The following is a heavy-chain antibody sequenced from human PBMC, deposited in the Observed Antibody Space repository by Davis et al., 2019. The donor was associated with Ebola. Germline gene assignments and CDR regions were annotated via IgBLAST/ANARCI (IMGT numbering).Heavy chain of an antibody. J-gene: IGHJ6*03. D-gene: IGHD2-15*01. Sequence: GSLRLSCAASGFTFNSYAMTWVRQPPGKGLEWIGEIHHSGSTNYNPSLKSRITISVATAQNQFSVKLTSVTAADTAVYYCVRRGGDYCSGSSCPSSHYSYYMDVWGRGTTVTVSS. V-gene: IGHV4-34*01. CDR2: IHHSGST. CDR3: VRRGGDYCSGSSCPSSHYSYYMDV. CDR1: GFTFNSYA.